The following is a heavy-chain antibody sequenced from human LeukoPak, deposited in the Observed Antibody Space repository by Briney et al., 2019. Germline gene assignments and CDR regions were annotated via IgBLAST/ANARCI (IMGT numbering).Heavy chain of an antibody. D-gene: IGHD3-10*01. J-gene: IGHJ4*02. CDR3: ARGAMVRGANYYFDY. Sequence: GGSLRLSCTASGFAFGDYGMTWVRQAPGKGLEWVSFIRSMAHGGTTEYAASVEGRFTISRDDSKGIAYLQMSSLKTGDTAVYYCARGAMVRGANYYFDYWGQGALVTVSS. CDR1: GFAFGDYG. V-gene: IGHV3-49*04. CDR2: IRSMAHGGTT.